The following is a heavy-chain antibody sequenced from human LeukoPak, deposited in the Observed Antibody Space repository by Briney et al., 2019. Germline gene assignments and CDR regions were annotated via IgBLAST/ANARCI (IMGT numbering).Heavy chain of an antibody. D-gene: IGHD5-18*01. J-gene: IGHJ4*02. Sequence: PGGSLRLSCAASGFTFSSYAMSWVRQAPGKGLEWVSAISGSGGSTYYADSVKGRFTISSDNSKNTLYLQMNSLRAEDTAVYYCAKDMGYSYGYGDYWGQGTLVTVSS. CDR3: AKDMGYSYGYGDY. CDR2: ISGSGGST. CDR1: GFTFSSYA. V-gene: IGHV3-23*01.